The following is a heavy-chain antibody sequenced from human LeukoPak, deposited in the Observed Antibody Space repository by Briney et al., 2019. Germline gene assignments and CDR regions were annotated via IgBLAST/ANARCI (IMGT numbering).Heavy chain of an antibody. J-gene: IGHJ4*02. CDR3: ARLTGYDWESSYDY. V-gene: IGHV4-39*07. CDR2: IYYSGST. Sequence: PSETLSLTCTVSGGSISSSSYYWGWIRQPPGKGLEWIGSIYYSGSTYYNPSLKSRVTISVDTSKNQFSLKLSSVTAADTAVYYCARLTGYDWESSYDYWGQGTLVTVSS. D-gene: IGHD5-12*01. CDR1: GGSISSSSYY.